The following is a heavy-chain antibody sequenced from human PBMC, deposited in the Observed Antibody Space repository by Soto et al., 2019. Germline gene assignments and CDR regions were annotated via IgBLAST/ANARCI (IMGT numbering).Heavy chain of an antibody. D-gene: IGHD3-10*01. V-gene: IGHV3-48*03. CDR1: GFSFSTYE. CDR3: APRKSGSFNIGAFDI. Sequence: GGSLRLSCAASGFSFSTYEMSWVRQAPGKGLEWVSYISKNGIDIYYADSVKGRFTISRDNANSSLFLQMNSLRAEDTAVYYCAPRKSGSFNIGAFDIWGQGTMVTVSS. CDR2: ISKNGIDI. J-gene: IGHJ3*02.